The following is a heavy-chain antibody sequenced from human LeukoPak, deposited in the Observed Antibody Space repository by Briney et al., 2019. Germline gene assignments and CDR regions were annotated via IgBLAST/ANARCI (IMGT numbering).Heavy chain of an antibody. J-gene: IGHJ4*02. Sequence: SVKVSCKASGYTFTGYYMHWVRQAPGQGLEWMGGIIPIFGTANYAQKFQGRVTITADESTSTAYMELSSLRSEDTAVYYCARGDDILTGYSLVDYWGQGTLVTVSS. CDR1: GYTFTGYY. D-gene: IGHD3-9*01. V-gene: IGHV1-69*13. CDR2: IIPIFGTA. CDR3: ARGDDILTGYSLVDY.